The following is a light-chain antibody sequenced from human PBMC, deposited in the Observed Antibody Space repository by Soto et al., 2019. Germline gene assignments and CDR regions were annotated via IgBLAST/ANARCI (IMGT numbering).Light chain of an antibody. CDR1: QSISSSY. J-gene: IGKJ2*01. Sequence: EIVLTQSPGTLSLSPGERATLSCRASQSISSSYLAWYQQKPGQAPRLLIYGASSRATGIPDRFSGSGSGTDFTLTISRLEPEDFAVYSCKNYGSSPFTFGQGTKLEI. V-gene: IGKV3-20*01. CDR2: GAS. CDR3: KNYGSSPFT.